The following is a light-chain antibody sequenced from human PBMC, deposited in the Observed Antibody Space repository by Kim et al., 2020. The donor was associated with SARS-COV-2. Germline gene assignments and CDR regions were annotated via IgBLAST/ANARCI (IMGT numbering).Light chain of an antibody. CDR2: DVS. J-gene: IGLJ2*01. CDR1: SRDVGGYNY. Sequence: GQSITISCTGTSRDVGGYNYVSWYLQHPGKAPKLMIYDVSNRPSAVSTRFSGSKSGNAASLTISGLQAEDGADYYCSSYTSSSTGVFGGGTQLTVL. CDR3: SSYTSSSTGV. V-gene: IGLV2-14*03.